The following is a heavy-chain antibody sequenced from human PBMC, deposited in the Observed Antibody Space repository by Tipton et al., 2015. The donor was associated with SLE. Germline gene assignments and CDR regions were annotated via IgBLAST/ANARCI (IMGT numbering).Heavy chain of an antibody. D-gene: IGHD3-16*01. CDR1: GDSLSSNNYY. Sequence: TLSLTYSVSGDSLSSNNYYWGWIRQSPAQGLEWIGTIHYAGGTHYNPSLRSRLTISVDTSENHFSLNLNSVTTADTAVYFCARQRGYYDGTPFPPWNFDLWGRGTQVTVSS. CDR2: IHYAGGT. J-gene: IGHJ2*01. V-gene: IGHV4-39*07. CDR3: ARQRGYYDGTPFPPWNFDL.